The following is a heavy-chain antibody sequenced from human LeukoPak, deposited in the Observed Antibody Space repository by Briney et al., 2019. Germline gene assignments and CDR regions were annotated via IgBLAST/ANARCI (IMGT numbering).Heavy chain of an antibody. D-gene: IGHD3-22*01. Sequence: SETLSLTCTVSGGSISDNNYNCVWIRQPPGKGLEWIGTIYYSGSTYYNPSLKSRVTISVDTSKNHFSLNLDSVTAADTAVYYCARHPLYYYDSSGYYYTPPHFDYWGQGTLVTVSS. J-gene: IGHJ4*02. CDR2: IYYSGST. V-gene: IGHV4-39*01. CDR1: GGSISDNNYN. CDR3: ARHPLYYYDSSGYYYTPPHFDY.